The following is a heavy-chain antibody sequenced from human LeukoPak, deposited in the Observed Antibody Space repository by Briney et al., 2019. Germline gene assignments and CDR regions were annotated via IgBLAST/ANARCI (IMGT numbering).Heavy chain of an antibody. CDR2: ISTSGST. Sequence: SETLSLTCTVSGGSISSYYWSWIRQPAGKGLESIGHISTSGSTNYNPSLKSRVTMSVDTSKNQFSLKLSSVTAADTAVYYCARARVRGYSYGYVDYWGQGTLVTVSA. V-gene: IGHV4-4*07. CDR1: GGSISSYY. J-gene: IGHJ4*02. CDR3: ARARVRGYSYGYVDY. D-gene: IGHD5-18*01.